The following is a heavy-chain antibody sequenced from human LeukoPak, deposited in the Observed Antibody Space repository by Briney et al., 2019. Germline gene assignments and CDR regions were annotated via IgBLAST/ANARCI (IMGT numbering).Heavy chain of an antibody. CDR3: ARAAVGLSPDY. V-gene: IGHV1-2*02. J-gene: IGHJ4*02. D-gene: IGHD6-19*01. CDR1: GYTFTSYG. CDR2: INPNSGGT. Sequence: ASVKVSCKASGYTFTSYGISWVRQAPGQGLEWMGWINPNSGGTNYAQKFQGRVTMTRDTSISTAYMELSRLRSDDTAVYYCARAAVGLSPDYWGQGTLVTVSS.